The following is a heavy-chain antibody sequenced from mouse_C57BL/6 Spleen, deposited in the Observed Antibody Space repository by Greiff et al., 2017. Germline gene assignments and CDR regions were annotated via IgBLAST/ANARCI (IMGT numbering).Heavy chain of an antibody. D-gene: IGHD2-3*01. CDR2: INPSDSYT. CDR3: AKSYDGYY. Sequence: QVQLQQPGAELVRPGTSVKLSCKASGYTFTSYWLHWVKQSPGKSLEWIGVINPSDSYTNYNQKFKGKATLTVDTSSNTGYMQLSSLTSEDSAVYNCAKSYDGYYWGQGTTLTVSS. V-gene: IGHV1-59*01. CDR1: GYTFTSYW. J-gene: IGHJ2*01.